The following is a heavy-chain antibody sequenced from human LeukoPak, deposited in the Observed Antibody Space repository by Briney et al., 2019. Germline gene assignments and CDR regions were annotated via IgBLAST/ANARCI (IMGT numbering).Heavy chain of an antibody. CDR1: GGTFINYA. Sequence: SVRGSFTASGGTFINYAVRGVRQAPGQGGEWMGGIIAIFGIANYTRKCQGRVTITAEKSTRTPYMALSSLRSEDTAVYYCARIAEPYYYDRGYAFDIWGQATMLTVSS. CDR3: ARIAEPYYYDRGYAFDI. V-gene: IGHV1-69*10. J-gene: IGHJ3*02. CDR2: IIAIFGIA. D-gene: IGHD3-22*01.